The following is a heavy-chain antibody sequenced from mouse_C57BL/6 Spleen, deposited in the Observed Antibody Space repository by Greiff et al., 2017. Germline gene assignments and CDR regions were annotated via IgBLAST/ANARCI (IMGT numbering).Heavy chain of an antibody. D-gene: IGHD1-1*01. CDR1: GYAFSSSW. CDR3: ARAGFTTVVASYYFDY. CDR2: IYPGDGDT. J-gene: IGHJ2*01. Sequence: QVQLQQSGPELVKPGASVKISCKASGYAFSSSWMNWVKQRPGKGLEWIGRIYPGDGDTNYNGKFKGKATLTSDKSSSTAYMQLSSLTSEDSAVYFCARAGFTTVVASYYFDYWGQGTTLTVSS. V-gene: IGHV1-82*01.